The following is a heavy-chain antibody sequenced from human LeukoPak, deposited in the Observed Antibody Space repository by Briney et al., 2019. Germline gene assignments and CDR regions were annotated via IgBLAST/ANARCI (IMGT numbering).Heavy chain of an antibody. D-gene: IGHD1-26*01. CDR3: ARGWSGSYPRDY. CDR1: GFTFSSYI. J-gene: IGHJ4*02. V-gene: IGHV3-21*01. Sequence: GGSLRPSCAASGFTFSSYIMNWVRQAPGKGLEWVSSISSSSSYIYYADSVKGRFTISRDNAKNSLYLQMNSLRAEDTAVYYCARGWSGSYPRDYWGQGTLVTVSS. CDR2: ISSSSSYI.